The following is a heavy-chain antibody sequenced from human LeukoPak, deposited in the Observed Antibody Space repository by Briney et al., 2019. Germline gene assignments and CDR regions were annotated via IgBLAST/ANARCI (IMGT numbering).Heavy chain of an antibody. CDR1: GFTFSSYS. CDR3: AKDRRSLYYYDSSGYYYS. D-gene: IGHD3-22*01. V-gene: IGHV3-48*01. Sequence: PGGSLRLSCAASGFTFSSYSMNWVRQAPGKGLEWVSYITGSISTIYYTDSVKGRFTISRDNSKNTLYLQMNSLRAEDTAVCYCAKDRRSLYYYDSSGYYYSWGQGTLVTVSS. CDR2: ITGSISTI. J-gene: IGHJ4*02.